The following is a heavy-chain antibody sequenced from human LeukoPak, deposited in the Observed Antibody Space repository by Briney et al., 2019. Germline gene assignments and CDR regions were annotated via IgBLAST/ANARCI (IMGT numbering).Heavy chain of an antibody. J-gene: IGHJ4*02. CDR3: VRGRLLRSTKYFDY. CDR2: IDAGATST. CDR1: GFPVNKYE. V-gene: IGHV3-48*03. Sequence: GGSLRLSCAASGFPVNKYEMHWFRQAPGKGLEWVSYIDAGATSTNYADSVWGRFTLSRDNAQNSVHLQMNSLRDEDTAVYYCVRGRLLRSTKYFDYWGQGALVTASS. D-gene: IGHD2-21*02.